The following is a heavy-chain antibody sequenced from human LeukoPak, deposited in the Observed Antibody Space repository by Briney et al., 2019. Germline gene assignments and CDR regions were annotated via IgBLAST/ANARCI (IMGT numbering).Heavy chain of an antibody. CDR2: INPNSGGT. V-gene: IGHV1-2*02. CDR3: ARDLEGYHYGSGNYPQ. Sequence: ASMKVSFKASGYTFTGYYIHWLRQAPGQGLEWMGFINPNSGGTNYAQKFQGRVTMTRDTSISTAYMELSSLTSDDTAVYYCARDLEGYHYGSGNYPQWGQGILITVSS. CDR1: GYTFTGYY. J-gene: IGHJ4*02. D-gene: IGHD3-10*01.